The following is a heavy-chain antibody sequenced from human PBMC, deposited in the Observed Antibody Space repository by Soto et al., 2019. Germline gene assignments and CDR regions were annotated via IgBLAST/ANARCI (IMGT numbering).Heavy chain of an antibody. J-gene: IGHJ4*02. Sequence: SETLSLTCTVSGGPLSSGSYYWTWIRHRPGKCLEWIGYIYHSGSTYYNPSLNSRVTISVDTSMNRFSLKLTSVTAADTAVYHCARLKGGAAGNFDYWGQGTQVTV. D-gene: IGHD6-13*01. V-gene: IGHV4-31*02. CDR2: IYHSGST. CDR1: GGPLSSGSYY. CDR3: ARLKGGAAGNFDY.